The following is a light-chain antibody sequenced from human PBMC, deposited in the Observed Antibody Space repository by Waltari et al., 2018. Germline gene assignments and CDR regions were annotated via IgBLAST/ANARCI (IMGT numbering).Light chain of an antibody. V-gene: IGKV3-11*01. CDR3: QHRGHWPAEAT. CDR1: QSISSY. J-gene: IGKJ3*01. CDR2: DAS. Sequence: EIVLTQSPATLSLSPGESASLSCRASQSISSYLAWSQQNPGQAPSLLIYDASTRATGIPARFSGSGSGTDFTLIISSLEPEDFAVYYCQHRGHWPAEATFGPGTKVDIK.